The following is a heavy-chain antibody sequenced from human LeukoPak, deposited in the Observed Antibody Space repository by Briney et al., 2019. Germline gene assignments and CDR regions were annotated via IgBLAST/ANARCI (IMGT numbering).Heavy chain of an antibody. J-gene: IGHJ4*02. D-gene: IGHD4-17*01. CDR3: ARGDSLREGFDY. CDR1: GFTFSGYE. CDR2: ISTSGSSM. Sequence: PGGSLRLSCAASGFTFSGYEMNWVRQAPGKGLEWVSYISTSGSSMFYAGSVKGRFTISRDNAKNSLYLQMNSLRAEDTAVYYCARGDSLREGFDYWGQGTLVTVSS. V-gene: IGHV3-48*03.